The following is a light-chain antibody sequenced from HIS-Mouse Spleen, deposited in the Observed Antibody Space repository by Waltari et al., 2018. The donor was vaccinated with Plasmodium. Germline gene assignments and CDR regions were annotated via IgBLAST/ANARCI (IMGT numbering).Light chain of an antibody. CDR3: YSTDSSGNHRV. CDR1: ALPKKY. CDR2: EDS. J-gene: IGLJ3*02. V-gene: IGLV3-10*01. Sequence: SYELTQPPSVSVSPGQTARIPCTGDALPKKYAYGYQQKSGKAPVLVIYEDSKRPSGIPERFSGSSSGTMATLTISGAQVEDEADYYCYSTDSSGNHRVFGGGTKLTVL.